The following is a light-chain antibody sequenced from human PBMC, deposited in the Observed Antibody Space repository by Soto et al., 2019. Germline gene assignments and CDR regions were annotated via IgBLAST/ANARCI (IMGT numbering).Light chain of an antibody. CDR3: QQYNNWPLT. J-gene: IGKJ4*01. V-gene: IGKV3-15*01. CDR2: GAS. Sequence: EIAMTQSPATLSVSPGERATLSCRASQSVSSDLVWYQQKPGQAPRLLIYGASTRATGIPVRFSGSGSGTEFTLTISSLQSEDFAVYYCQQYNNWPLTFGGGTKVDIK. CDR1: QSVSSD.